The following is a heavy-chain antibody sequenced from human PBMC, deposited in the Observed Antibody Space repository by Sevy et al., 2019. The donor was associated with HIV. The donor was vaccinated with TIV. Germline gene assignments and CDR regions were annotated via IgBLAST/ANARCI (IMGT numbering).Heavy chain of an antibody. CDR3: ARARYCSGGSCYWFDP. CDR1: GGTFSSYA. Sequence: ASVKVSCKASGGTFSSYAISWVRQAPGQGLEWMGGIIPIFGTANYAQKFQGRVTITADKSTSTAYMELSSRRSEDTAVYYCARARYCSGGSCYWFDPWGQGTLVTVSS. D-gene: IGHD2-15*01. V-gene: IGHV1-69*06. J-gene: IGHJ5*02. CDR2: IIPIFGTA.